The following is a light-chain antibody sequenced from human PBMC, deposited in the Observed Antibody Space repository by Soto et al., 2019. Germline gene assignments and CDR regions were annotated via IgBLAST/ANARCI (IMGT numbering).Light chain of an antibody. Sequence: EIVLTQSPGTLSLSPGERATLSCRASKRVTTSYLAWYQQKPGQAPRLLIYGTASSATGIPDRFSGSGSGRDFTFTITSLEPEDFAVYYCQQYETSLITFGQGTRLEIK. CDR3: QQYETSLIT. J-gene: IGKJ5*01. CDR1: KRVTTSY. CDR2: GTA. V-gene: IGKV3-20*01.